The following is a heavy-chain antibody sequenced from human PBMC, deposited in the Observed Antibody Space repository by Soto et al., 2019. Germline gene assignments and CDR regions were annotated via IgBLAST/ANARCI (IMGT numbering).Heavy chain of an antibody. CDR2: IWYDGSNK. V-gene: IGHV3-33*01. CDR3: ATVVGATTLDY. CDR1: GFTFSSYG. Sequence: PGGSLRLSCAASGFTFSSYGIHWVRQAPGKGLEWVAVIWYDGSNKYYADSVKGRFTISRDNSKNTLYLQMNSLRAEDTAVYYCATVVGATTLDYWGQGTLVTVSS. D-gene: IGHD1-26*01. J-gene: IGHJ4*02.